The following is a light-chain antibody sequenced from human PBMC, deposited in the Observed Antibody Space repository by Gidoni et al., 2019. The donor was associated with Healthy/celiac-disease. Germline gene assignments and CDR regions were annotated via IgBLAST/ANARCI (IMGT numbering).Light chain of an antibody. CDR3: QQRSNWPT. CDR2: DAS. Sequence: EIVLTQSPATLSLSPGERATLSCRASQSVSSYLAWYQQKPGQAPRLLIYDASNRAPGIPARFSGSGSGTDFTLTISSLEPEDFAVYYCQQRSNWPTFGQXTKVEIK. V-gene: IGKV3-11*01. J-gene: IGKJ1*01. CDR1: QSVSSY.